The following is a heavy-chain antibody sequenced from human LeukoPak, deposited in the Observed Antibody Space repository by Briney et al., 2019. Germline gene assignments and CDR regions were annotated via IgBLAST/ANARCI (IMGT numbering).Heavy chain of an antibody. CDR1: GGSISSYY. CDR2: IYTSGST. J-gene: IGHJ4*02. V-gene: IGHV4-4*07. D-gene: IGHD6-13*01. Sequence: SETLSLTCTVSGGSISSYYWSWIRQPAGKGLEWIGRIYTSGSTNYNPSLKSRVTMSVDTSKNQFSLKLSSVTAADTAVYYCASTLAAASDTGFCFDYWGQGTLVTVSS. CDR3: ASTLAAASDTGFCFDY.